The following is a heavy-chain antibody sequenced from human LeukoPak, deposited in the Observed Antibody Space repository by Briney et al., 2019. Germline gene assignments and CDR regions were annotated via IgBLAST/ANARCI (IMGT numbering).Heavy chain of an antibody. J-gene: IGHJ5*02. V-gene: IGHV3-23*01. CDR1: GFAFGVHA. D-gene: IGHD3-16*01. CDR3: AKDWTPHNRVYDCLDA. Sequence: GGSLRLSCVGSGFAFGVHAMSWVRQAPGKGPEWVATIGSGADLLYAESVKGRFTISRDDPRNTVWLQMNSLRAEDTVLYYCAKDWTPHNRVYDCLDAWGQGTQVTVSS. CDR2: IGSGADL.